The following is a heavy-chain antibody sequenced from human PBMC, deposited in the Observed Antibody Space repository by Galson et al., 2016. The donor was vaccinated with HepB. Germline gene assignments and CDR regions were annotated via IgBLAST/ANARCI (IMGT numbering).Heavy chain of an antibody. CDR3: AKEPQKYSSGWYYYN. D-gene: IGHD6-19*01. CDR2: VSFNGKVQ. V-gene: IGHV3-30*18. CDR1: GFTFGDYG. Sequence: SLRLSCAASGFTFGDYGMHWVRQAPGKEPEWVGVVSFNGKVQYYADSVKGRFTISRDNSKNTLYLQMDSLRVEDTALYYCAKEPQKYSSGWYYYNWGQGALVTVSS. J-gene: IGHJ4*02.